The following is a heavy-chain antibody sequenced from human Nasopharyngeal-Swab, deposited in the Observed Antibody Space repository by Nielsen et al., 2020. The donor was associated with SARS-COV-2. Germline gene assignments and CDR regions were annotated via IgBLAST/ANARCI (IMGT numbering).Heavy chain of an antibody. J-gene: IGHJ6*03. Sequence: WVRQAPGQGLEWMGWMNPNSGNTGYAQKFQGRVTMTRNTSISTAYMELSSLRSEDAAVYYCATLGYCSSTSCYTDYYYMDVWGKGTTVTVS. CDR2: MNPNSGNT. D-gene: IGHD2-2*02. V-gene: IGHV1-8*01. CDR3: ATLGYCSSTSCYTDYYYMDV.